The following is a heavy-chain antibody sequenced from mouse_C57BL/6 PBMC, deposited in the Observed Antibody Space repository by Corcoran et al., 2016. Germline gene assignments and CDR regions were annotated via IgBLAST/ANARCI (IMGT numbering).Heavy chain of an antibody. D-gene: IGHD2-3*01. Sequence: EVQLQQSGPELVKPGASVKIPCKASGYTFTDYNMDWVKQIHGNSLEWIGDINPNNGGTIYNQKFKGKATFTVDKSSSTAYMELRSLTSEDTAVYYCARGLLPQYYYAMDYWGXXTSVTVSS. CDR2: INPNNGGT. CDR1: GYTFTDYN. CDR3: ARGLLPQYYYAMDY. V-gene: IGHV1-18*01. J-gene: IGHJ4*01.